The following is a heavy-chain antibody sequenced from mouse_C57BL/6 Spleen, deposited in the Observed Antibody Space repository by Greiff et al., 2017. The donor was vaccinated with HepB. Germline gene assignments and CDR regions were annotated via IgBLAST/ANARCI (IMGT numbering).Heavy chain of an antibody. Sequence: EVKLVESGPGLVKPSQSLSLTCSVTGYSITSGYYWNWIRQFPGNKLEWMGYISYDGSNNYNPSLKNRISITRDTSKNQFFLKLNSVTTEDTATYYCARAHYDYDGNYWGQGTTLTVSS. V-gene: IGHV3-6*01. D-gene: IGHD2-4*01. CDR1: GYSITSGYY. CDR2: ISYDGSN. J-gene: IGHJ2*01. CDR3: ARAHYDYDGNY.